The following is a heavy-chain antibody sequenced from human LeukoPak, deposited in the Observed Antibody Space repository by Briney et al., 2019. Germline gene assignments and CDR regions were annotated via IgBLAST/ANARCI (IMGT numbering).Heavy chain of an antibody. CDR2: IKVDGSEK. V-gene: IGHV3-7*01. D-gene: IGHD2-21*01. CDR1: GFTFSDYW. J-gene: IGHJ5*02. CDR3: VRDATRGGDLDH. Sequence: GGSLRLSCAASGFTFSDYWMMWVRQAPGKGLEWVAQIKVDGSEKYYVDSVRGRFTISRDNARNSLDLQMNTLRVEDTAVYYCVRDATRGGDLDHWGQGTLVTVSS.